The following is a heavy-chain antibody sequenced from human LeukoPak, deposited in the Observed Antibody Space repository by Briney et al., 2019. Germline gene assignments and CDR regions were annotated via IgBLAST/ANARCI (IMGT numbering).Heavy chain of an antibody. Sequence: GESLKISCKGSGYTFTNYWIGWVRQMPGKGLKWMGIIYPGDSDTRYGPSFQGQVTISADKSISTAYLQWSSLGASDTAIYYCARSGQLLWVGDARRPYYYAIDVWGQGTTVTVSS. CDR1: GYTFTNYW. J-gene: IGHJ6*02. CDR2: IYPGDSDT. D-gene: IGHD3-10*01. V-gene: IGHV5-51*01. CDR3: ARSGQLLWVGDARRPYYYAIDV.